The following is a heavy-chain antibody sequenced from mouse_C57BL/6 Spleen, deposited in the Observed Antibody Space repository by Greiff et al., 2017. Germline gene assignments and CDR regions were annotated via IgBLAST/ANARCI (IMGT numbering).Heavy chain of an antibody. D-gene: IGHD2-5*01. Sequence: VPLQQSGAELVRPGTSVKVSCKASGYAFTNYLIEWLKQRPGHGLGWIGVINPGSGGTNYNEKFKGKATLTADKSSSTAYMQLSSLTSEDSAVYFCARSYYSNYVGFAYWGQGTLVTVSA. V-gene: IGHV1-54*01. CDR3: ARSYYSNYVGFAY. CDR1: GYAFTNYL. J-gene: IGHJ3*01. CDR2: INPGSGGT.